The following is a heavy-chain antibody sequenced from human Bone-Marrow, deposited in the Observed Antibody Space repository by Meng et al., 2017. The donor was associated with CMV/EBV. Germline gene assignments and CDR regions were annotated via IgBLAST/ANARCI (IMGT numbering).Heavy chain of an antibody. CDR2: ISGSGGSA. J-gene: IGHJ4*02. CDR3: AKDILGGQLVSGVFDY. D-gene: IGHD6-6*01. V-gene: IGHV3-23*01. CDR1: GLPFSSYA. Sequence: GESLKISCAASGLPFSSYAMSWVRQAPGKGLEWVSAISGSGGSAYYADSVKGRFTISRDNSKNTLYLQMNSLRAEDTAVYYCAKDILGGQLVSGVFDYWGQGTLVTVSS.